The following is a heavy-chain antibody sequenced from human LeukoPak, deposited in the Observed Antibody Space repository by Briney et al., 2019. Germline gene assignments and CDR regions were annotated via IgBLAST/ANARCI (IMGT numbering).Heavy chain of an antibody. CDR2: IYWDDDK. Sequence: SGPTLVKPTQTLTLTCTFSGFSLSTSGVGVGWIRQPPGKALEWLALIYWDDDKRYSPSLKSRLTITKDTSKNQVVLTMTNMDPVDTATYYCAHRPATLGIAVAGTDWYFDLWGRGTLVTVSS. CDR3: AHRPATLGIAVAGTDWYFDL. J-gene: IGHJ2*01. V-gene: IGHV2-5*02. D-gene: IGHD6-19*01. CDR1: GFSLSTSGVG.